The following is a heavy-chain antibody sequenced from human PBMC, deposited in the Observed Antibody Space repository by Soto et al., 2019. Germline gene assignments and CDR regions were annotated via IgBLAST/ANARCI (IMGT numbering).Heavy chain of an antibody. CDR3: ARSSGSYRPFDY. CDR1: GFSFSTYE. CDR2: ISDTGTI. J-gene: IGHJ4*02. Sequence: EVHLVESGGGLVQPGGSLRLSCAASGFSFSTYEMNWVRQAPGKGLEWVSHISDTGTIYYADSVKGRFTISRDNAKNSLYLQMDSLRAEDTAVYYCARSSGSYRPFDYWGQGTLVTVSS. D-gene: IGHD3-22*01. V-gene: IGHV3-48*03.